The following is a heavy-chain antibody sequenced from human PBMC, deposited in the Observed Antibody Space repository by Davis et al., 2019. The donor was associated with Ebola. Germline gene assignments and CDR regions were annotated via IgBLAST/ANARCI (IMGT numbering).Heavy chain of an antibody. CDR3: ARDGRGLYYYDSSGYYQSQH. CDR2: ISAYNGNT. J-gene: IGHJ1*01. CDR1: GYTFTSYG. V-gene: IGHV1-18*01. D-gene: IGHD3-22*01. Sequence: ASVKVSCKASGYTFTSYGISWVRQAPGQGLEWMGWISAYNGNTNYAQKLQGRVTMTTDTSTSTAYMELRSLRSDDTAVYYCARDGRGLYYYDSSGYYQSQHWGQGTLVTVSS.